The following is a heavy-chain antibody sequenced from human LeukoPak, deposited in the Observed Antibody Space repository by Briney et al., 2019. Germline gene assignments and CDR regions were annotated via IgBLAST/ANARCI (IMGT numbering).Heavy chain of an antibody. D-gene: IGHD3-16*01. CDR3: ARERGILRLANYYYYYYYMDV. CDR1: GGSISSSSYY. Sequence: PSETLSLTCTVSGGSISSSSYYWGWIRQPPGKGLEWIGSIYYSGSTYYNPSLKSRVTISVDTSKNQFSLKLSSVTAADTAVYYCARERGILRLANYYYYYYYMDVWGKGTTVTVSS. CDR2: IYYSGST. J-gene: IGHJ6*03. V-gene: IGHV4-39*07.